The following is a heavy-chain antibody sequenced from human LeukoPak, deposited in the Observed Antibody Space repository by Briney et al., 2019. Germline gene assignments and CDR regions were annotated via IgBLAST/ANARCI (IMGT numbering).Heavy chain of an antibody. V-gene: IGHV4-4*07. CDR2: IYDTGDT. CDR3: ARNGFRTYCGTGCYSDYMDV. Sequence: SETLSLTCTVSGASVSRESWTWIRQPAERGLVWIGYIYDTGDTTYNPSLQSRLTMSVDTSKNQFSLNLTSVTAADTAVYYCARNGFRTYCGTGCYSDYMDVWGKGATVTVSS. J-gene: IGHJ6*03. CDR1: GASVSRES. D-gene: IGHD2-21*02.